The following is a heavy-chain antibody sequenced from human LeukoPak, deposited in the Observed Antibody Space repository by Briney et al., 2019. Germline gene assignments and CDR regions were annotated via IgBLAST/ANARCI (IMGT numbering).Heavy chain of an antibody. CDR2: IYSGGST. D-gene: IGHD1-26*01. CDR3: ARERGGSYPFDY. Sequence: GGSLRLSCAASGFTFSSYAMSWVRQAPGKGLEWVSVIYSGGSTYYADSVKGRFTISRDNSKNTLYLQMNSLRAEDTAVYYCARERGGSYPFDYWGQGTLVTVSS. CDR1: GFTFSSYA. V-gene: IGHV3-53*01. J-gene: IGHJ4*02.